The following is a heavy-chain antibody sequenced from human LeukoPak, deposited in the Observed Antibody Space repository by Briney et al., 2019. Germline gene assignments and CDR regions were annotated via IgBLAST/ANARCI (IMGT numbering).Heavy chain of an antibody. Sequence: SQTLSLTCTVSGGSISSGSYYWSWIRQPAGKGLEWIGRIYTSGSTNYNPSLKSRVTISVDTSKNQFSLKLSSVTAADTAVYYCARELYHDSSGYYFSFDCWGQGTLVTVSS. CDR1: GGSISSGSYY. V-gene: IGHV4-61*02. J-gene: IGHJ4*02. D-gene: IGHD3-22*01. CDR3: ARELYHDSSGYYFSFDC. CDR2: IYTSGST.